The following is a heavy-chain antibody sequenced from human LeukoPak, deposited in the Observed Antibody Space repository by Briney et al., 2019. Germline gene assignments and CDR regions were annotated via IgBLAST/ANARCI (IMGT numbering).Heavy chain of an antibody. J-gene: IGHJ4*02. CDR1: GYTFTDFY. D-gene: IGHD3-16*01. V-gene: IGHV1-46*01. CDR3: ARDHYVWGSYSFPDY. Sequence: ASVKVSCKASGYTFTDFYMNWVRQAPGQGLEWMGIINPSGASTRYAQKFQGRITMTRDTSTSTVYMELSSLRSEDTAVYYCARDHYVWGSYSFPDYWGQGTLVTVSS. CDR2: INPSGAST.